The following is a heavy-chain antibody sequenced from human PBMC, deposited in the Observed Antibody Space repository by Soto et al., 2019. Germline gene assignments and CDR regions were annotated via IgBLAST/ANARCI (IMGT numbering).Heavy chain of an antibody. V-gene: IGHV3-23*01. Sequence: EVQLLESGGGLVQPGGSLRLSCAASGFTFSSYAMSWVRQAPGKGLEWVSAISGSGISTYYADSVKGRFTIARDNSKNTLYLQMNSLRTEDTAVYYCAKEAGYSYGYDGMDVWGQGTTVTVSS. CDR1: GFTFSSYA. D-gene: IGHD5-18*01. CDR2: ISGSGIST. J-gene: IGHJ6*02. CDR3: AKEAGYSYGYDGMDV.